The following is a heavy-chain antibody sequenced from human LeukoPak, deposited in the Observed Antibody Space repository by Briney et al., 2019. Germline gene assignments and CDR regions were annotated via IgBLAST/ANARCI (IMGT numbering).Heavy chain of an antibody. CDR2: ISGSGGRT. V-gene: IGHV3-23*01. Sequence: GGSLRLSCAASGAASGFTFSSYAMNWVRQAPGKWLEWVSGISGSGGRTYYADSVKGRFTISRDNSKNTLYLQMNSLSTEDTAVYYCAKVELATVVRGAFDIWGQGTMVTVSS. CDR1: GFTFSSYA. J-gene: IGHJ3*02. CDR3: AKVELATVVRGAFDI. D-gene: IGHD4-23*01.